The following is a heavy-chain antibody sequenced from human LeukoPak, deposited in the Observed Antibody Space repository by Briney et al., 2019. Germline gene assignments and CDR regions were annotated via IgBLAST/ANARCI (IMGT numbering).Heavy chain of an antibody. CDR2: INDNSDNI. CDR1: GFIFSSYS. V-gene: IGHV3-48*04. CDR3: VRDYIWAFDI. D-gene: IGHD5-12*01. J-gene: IGHJ3*02. Sequence: GGSLRLSCAASGFIFSSYSMTWVRQAPGKGLEWVSYINDNSDNILYADSVKGRFTISRDNAKNSVYLQMNSLRVEDTAVYYCVRDYIWAFDIWGQGTMVTVSS.